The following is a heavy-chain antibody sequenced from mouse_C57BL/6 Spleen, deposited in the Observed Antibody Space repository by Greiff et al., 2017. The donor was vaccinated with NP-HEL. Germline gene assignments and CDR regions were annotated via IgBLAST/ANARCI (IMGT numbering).Heavy chain of an antibody. CDR2: IDPSDSYT. Sequence: QVQLQQPGAELVMPGASVKLSCKASGYTFTSYWMHWVKQRPGQGLEWIGEIDPSDSYTNYNQKFKGKSTLTVDKSSSTAYMQLSSLTSEDAAVYYCARSLLPYAMDYWGQGTSVTVSS. CDR1: GYTFTSYW. CDR3: ARSLLPYAMDY. D-gene: IGHD2-1*01. V-gene: IGHV1-69*01. J-gene: IGHJ4*01.